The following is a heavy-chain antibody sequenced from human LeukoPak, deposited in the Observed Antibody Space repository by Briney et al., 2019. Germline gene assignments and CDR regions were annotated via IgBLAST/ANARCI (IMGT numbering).Heavy chain of an antibody. CDR3: AKGSLNEITMVRGVII. D-gene: IGHD3-10*01. J-gene: IGHJ4*02. CDR1: GFTFSTYG. V-gene: IGHV3-23*01. CDR2: IRGSGTNT. Sequence: PGGSLRLSCAASGFTFSTYGMSWVRQAPGKGLEWVSGIRGSGTNTYYADSVKGRFTISRDNSKNTLYLQMNSLRAEDTAVYCCAKGSLNEITMVRGVIIWGQGTLVTVSS.